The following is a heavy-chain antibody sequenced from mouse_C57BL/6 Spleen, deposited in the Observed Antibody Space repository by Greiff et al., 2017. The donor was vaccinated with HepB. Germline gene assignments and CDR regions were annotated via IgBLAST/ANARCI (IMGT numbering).Heavy chain of an antibody. Sequence: EESGPGLVKPSQSLSLTCSVSGYSIPSGYYWNWIRQFPGNKLEWMGYISYDGSNNYNPSLKNRISITRDTSKNQFFLKLNSVTTEDTATYCCARANDGYYPDYWGQGTTLTVSS. CDR2: ISYDGSN. J-gene: IGHJ2*01. D-gene: IGHD2-3*01. CDR3: ARANDGYYPDY. CDR1: GYSIPSGYY. V-gene: IGHV3-6*01.